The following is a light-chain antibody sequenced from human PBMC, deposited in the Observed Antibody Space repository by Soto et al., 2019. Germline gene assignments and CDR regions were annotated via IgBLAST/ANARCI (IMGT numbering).Light chain of an antibody. CDR2: ESN. CDR1: SSDVGTYNL. V-gene: IGLV2-23*01. J-gene: IGLJ2*01. CDR3: CAYAPSRYVL. Sequence: QSALTQPASVSGSPGQSITISCTGTSSDVGTYNLVTWYQQHPGKAPKLIIYESNKRPSGVSNRFSASKSGNTASLTISGLQDDDEADYYCCAYAPSRYVLFGGGTKLTVL.